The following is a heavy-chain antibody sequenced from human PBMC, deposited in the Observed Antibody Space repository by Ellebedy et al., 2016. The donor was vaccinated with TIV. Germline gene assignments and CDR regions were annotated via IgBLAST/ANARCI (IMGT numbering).Heavy chain of an antibody. D-gene: IGHD1/OR15-1a*01. CDR1: GFDFRSFW. V-gene: IGHV3-7*01. Sequence: GESLKISCEASGFDFRSFWMSWVRQAPGKGLEWVANINQDGSEKYYVDSVKGRFIISRDNAKNSLYLEVNSLRGEDTAVYYCARTGSDWDTYYYYYGMDVWGQGTTVTVSS. CDR3: ARTGSDWDTYYYYYGMDV. J-gene: IGHJ6*02. CDR2: INQDGSEK.